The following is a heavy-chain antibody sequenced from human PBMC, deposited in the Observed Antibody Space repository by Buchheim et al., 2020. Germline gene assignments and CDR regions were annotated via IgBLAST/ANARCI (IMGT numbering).Heavy chain of an antibody. Sequence: EVQLVQSGAEVKKPGESLKISCKGFEYRFSDYWIGWVRQMPGKGLEWIASIYPGDSATIYSPSFQGQVTISVDNSISTAYLQWSSLKASVSAIYYCARYGLRGCRSGGGCYLSYYYYGMDVGGQGTT. CDR3: ARYGLRGCRSGGGCYLSYYYYGMDV. CDR2: IYPGDSAT. V-gene: IGHV5-51*03. CDR1: EYRFSDYW. J-gene: IGHJ6*02. D-gene: IGHD2-15*01.